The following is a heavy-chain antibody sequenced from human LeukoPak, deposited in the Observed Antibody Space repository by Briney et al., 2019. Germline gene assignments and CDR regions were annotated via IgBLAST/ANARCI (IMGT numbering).Heavy chain of an antibody. J-gene: IGHJ4*02. Sequence: SETRSLTCSVSGASLSGGTYYWGWIRQPPGKGLEWIGSIYYTGSTYDNPSLKSRVTISVDTSKNQFSLKLSSVTAADTAVYYCARRGGSGRAFDYWGQGTLVTVSS. D-gene: IGHD1-26*01. CDR2: IYYTGST. CDR1: GASLSGGTYY. CDR3: ARRGGSGRAFDY. V-gene: IGHV4-39*01.